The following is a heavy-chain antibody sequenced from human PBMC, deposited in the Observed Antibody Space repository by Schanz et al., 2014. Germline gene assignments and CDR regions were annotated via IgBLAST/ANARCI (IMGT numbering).Heavy chain of an antibody. CDR1: GGTFSSYT. J-gene: IGHJ6*02. D-gene: IGHD5-18*01. Sequence: QVQLVQSGAELRKPGTSVKVSCKASGGTFSSYTISWIRQAPGQGLEWMGRIIPVLAIADYAQKFQGRVTITADKSTSTASMELSSLRSEDTAVYYCARGPSQGYSYGHNIGAYYYGMDVWGRGTTVTVSS. CDR2: IIPVLAIA. CDR3: ARGPSQGYSYGHNIGAYYYGMDV. V-gene: IGHV1-69*09.